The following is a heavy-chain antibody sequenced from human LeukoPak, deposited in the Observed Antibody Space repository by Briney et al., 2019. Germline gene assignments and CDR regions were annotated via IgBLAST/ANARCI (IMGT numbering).Heavy chain of an antibody. CDR1: GLTLSNYW. D-gene: IGHD1-26*01. Sequence: GGSLRLSCTASGLTLSNYWMIWVRQAPGKGLQWVAKIKQDGSEKYYVDSVKGRFTSSRDNAENSLYLQMNSLRVEDTAVYYCAARSSGNPYFWGQGTLVTVSS. CDR2: IKQDGSEK. CDR3: AARSSGNPYF. J-gene: IGHJ4*02. V-gene: IGHV3-7*03.